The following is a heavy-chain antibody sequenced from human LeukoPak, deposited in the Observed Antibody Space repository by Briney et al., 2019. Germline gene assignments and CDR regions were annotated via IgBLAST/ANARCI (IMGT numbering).Heavy chain of an antibody. CDR2: INAYNGNT. CDR1: GYTFSSYG. CDR3: ARPSYYYDTSSYNGPYYGMDV. Sequence: ASVKVSCKASGYTFSSYGVNWVRQAPGQGLEWMGWINAYNGNTNYAQKFQGRVTMTTDTSTSTAHMELRSLRSDDTAVYYCARPSYYYDTSSYNGPYYGMDVWGQGTTVTVSS. V-gene: IGHV1-18*01. D-gene: IGHD3-22*01. J-gene: IGHJ6*02.